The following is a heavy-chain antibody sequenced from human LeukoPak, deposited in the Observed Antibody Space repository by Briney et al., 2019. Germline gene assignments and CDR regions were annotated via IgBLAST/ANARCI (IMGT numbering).Heavy chain of an antibody. CDR1: GGSISSGDYY. D-gene: IGHD3-22*01. V-gene: IGHV4-30-4*01. Sequence: SETLSLTCTVSGGSISSGDYYCSWIRQPPGKGLEWIGYIYYSGSTYYNPSLKSRVTISVDTSKNQFSLKLSSVTAADTAVYYCAREGSSGSEGFDYWGQGTLVTVSS. CDR3: AREGSSGSEGFDY. CDR2: IYYSGST. J-gene: IGHJ4*02.